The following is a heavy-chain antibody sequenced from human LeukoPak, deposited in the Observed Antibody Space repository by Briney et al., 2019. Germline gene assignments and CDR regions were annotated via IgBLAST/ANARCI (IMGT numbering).Heavy chain of an antibody. CDR2: IIPIFGTA. CDR3: ATQLVPGFDY. D-gene: IGHD6-13*01. V-gene: IGHV1-69*01. J-gene: IGHJ4*02. CDR1: GGTFSSYA. Sequence: ASVKVSRKASGGTFSSYAISWVRQAPGKGLEWMGGIIPIFGTANYAQKFQGRVTITADESTSTAYMELSSLRSEDTAVYYCATQLVPGFDYWGQGTLVTVSS.